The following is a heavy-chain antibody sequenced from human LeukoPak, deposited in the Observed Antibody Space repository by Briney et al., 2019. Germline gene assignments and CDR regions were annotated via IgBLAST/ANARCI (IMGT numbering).Heavy chain of an antibody. CDR2: IIPIFGTA. J-gene: IGHJ1*01. D-gene: IGHD3-3*01. CDR3: ARGADFWSGYYEYLQH. CDR1: GGTFSSYA. V-gene: IGHV1-69*05. Sequence: ASVKVSCKASGGTFSSYAISWVRQAPGQGLEWMGGIIPIFGTANYAQKFQGRVTITTDESTSTAYMELSSLRSEDTAVYYCARGADFWSGYYEYLQHWGQGTLVTVSS.